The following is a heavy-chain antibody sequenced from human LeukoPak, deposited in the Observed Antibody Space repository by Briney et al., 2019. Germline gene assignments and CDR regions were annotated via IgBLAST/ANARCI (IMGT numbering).Heavy chain of an antibody. CDR3: ARESDYSNNVDY. CDR2: IYYSGST. J-gene: IGHJ4*02. Sequence: PSETLSLTCTVSGDSVSSTGYYWGWIRQPPGKGLEWIGTIYYSGSTYYNPSLKSRVTMSEDTSKNQFSLKLSSVTAADTALYYCARESDYSNNVDYWGQGTPVTVSS. D-gene: IGHD4-11*01. CDR1: GDSVSSTGYY. V-gene: IGHV4-39*02.